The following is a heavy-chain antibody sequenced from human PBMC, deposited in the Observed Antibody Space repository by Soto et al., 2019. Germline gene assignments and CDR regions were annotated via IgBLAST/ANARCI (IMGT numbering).Heavy chain of an antibody. CDR1: GGSISSYY. D-gene: IGHD5-18*01. CDR2: IYYSGST. J-gene: IGHJ6*02. Sequence: SETLSLTRTVSGGSISSYYWSWIRQPPGKGLEWIGYIYYSGSTNYNPSLKSRVTISVDTSKNQFSLKLSSVTAADTAVYYCARGLDTAMVNYYYYGMDVWGQGTTVTVSS. CDR3: ARGLDTAMVNYYYYGMDV. V-gene: IGHV4-59*01.